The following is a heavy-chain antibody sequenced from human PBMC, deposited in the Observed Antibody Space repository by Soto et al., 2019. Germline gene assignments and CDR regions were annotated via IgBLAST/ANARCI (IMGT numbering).Heavy chain of an antibody. CDR2: IYSGGST. J-gene: IGHJ6*03. CDR1: GFTVSSNY. CDR3: ARDPSSTLLYSYYYMDV. Sequence: EVQLVESGRGLVQPGGSLRLSCAASGFTVSSNYMSWVRQAPGKGLEWVSVIYSGGSTYYADSVKGRFTISRDNSKNTLYLQMNSLRAEDTAVYYCARDPSSTLLYSYYYMDVWGKGTTVTVSS. D-gene: IGHD2-2*01. V-gene: IGHV3-66*01.